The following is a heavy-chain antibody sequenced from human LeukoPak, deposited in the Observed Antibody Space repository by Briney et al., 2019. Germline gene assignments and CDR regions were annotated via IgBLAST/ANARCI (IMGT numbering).Heavy chain of an antibody. CDR1: GFTFSSYA. J-gene: IGHJ4*02. D-gene: IGHD3-10*01. CDR3: ARDLYPGY. V-gene: IGHV3-48*01. CDR2: ISSSSNII. Sequence: GGSLRLSCAASGFTFSSYAMSWVRQAPGKGLEWVSYISSSSNIIHYTDSVKGRFTISRDNAKNSLYLQMNSLRVEDTAVYYCARDLYPGYWGQGTLVIVSS.